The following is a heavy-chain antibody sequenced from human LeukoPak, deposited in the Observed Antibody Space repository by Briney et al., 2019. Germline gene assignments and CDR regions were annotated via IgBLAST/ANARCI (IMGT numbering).Heavy chain of an antibody. V-gene: IGHV5-51*01. CDR1: GYSFTSYW. CDR2: INPGDSDT. Sequence: GESLKISCKGSGYSFTSYWIGWVRQMPGKGLEWMGNINPGDSDTRYSPSFQGQVTISADQSISTAYLQWSSLKASDTAMYYCARHNWPRSSWFDPWGQGTLVTVSS. D-gene: IGHD1-20*01. CDR3: ARHNWPRSSWFDP. J-gene: IGHJ5*02.